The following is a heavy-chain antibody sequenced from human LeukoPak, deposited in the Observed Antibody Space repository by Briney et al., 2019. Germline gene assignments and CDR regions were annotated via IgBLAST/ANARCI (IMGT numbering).Heavy chain of an antibody. CDR3: AKGSRSSGTYYYFDY. CDR1: GFTFSSYA. D-gene: IGHD1-26*01. J-gene: IGHJ4*02. Sequence: GGSLRLSCAASGFTFSSYAMSWVRQAPGKGLEWVSAISGSGGSTYYADSVKGRFTISRDNSKNTLYLQMNSLRAEDTAIYYCAKGSRSSGTYYYFDYWGQGTLVTVSS. V-gene: IGHV3-23*01. CDR2: ISGSGGST.